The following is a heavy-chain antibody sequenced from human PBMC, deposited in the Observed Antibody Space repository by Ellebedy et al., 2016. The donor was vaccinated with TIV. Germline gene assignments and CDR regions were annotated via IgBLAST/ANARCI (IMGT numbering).Heavy chain of an antibody. V-gene: IGHV3-7*03. CDR1: GFTFSDFW. CDR2: IDQDGSGK. Sequence: GESLKISYAASGFTFSDFWLTWVRQVPGKGLEWVANIDQDGSGKNYVDSIKGRFIISRDNAKNSLYLQMNSLRVEDTAVYYCARSRRQTEYLGLVWGQGTTVIVSS. J-gene: IGHJ6*02. CDR3: ARSRRQTEYLGLV. D-gene: IGHD2/OR15-2a*01.